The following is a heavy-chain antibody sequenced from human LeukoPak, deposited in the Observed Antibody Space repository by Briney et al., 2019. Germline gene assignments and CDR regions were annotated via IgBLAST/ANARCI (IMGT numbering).Heavy chain of an antibody. J-gene: IGHJ3*02. CDR2: VKQDGSEK. Sequence: GGSLRLSCAASGFTFSSYWMSWVRQAPGKGLEWVANVKQDGSEKYYVDSVKGRFTISRDNAKNSLYLQMNSLRAEDTAVYYCARDRGDSSGWDAFDIWGQGTMVTVSS. CDR3: ARDRGDSSGWDAFDI. CDR1: GFTFSSYW. V-gene: IGHV3-7*04. D-gene: IGHD3-22*01.